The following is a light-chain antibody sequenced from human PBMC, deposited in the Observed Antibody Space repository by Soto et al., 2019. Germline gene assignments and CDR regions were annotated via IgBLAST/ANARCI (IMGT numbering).Light chain of an antibody. CDR1: SSDVGGYNY. Sequence: QSALTQPASVSGSPGQSITISCTGTSSDVGGYNYVSWYQQHPGKAPKLIIYEVSNRPSGVSNRCSGSKSGGTASLTVSGLHAEEAADYQCGSWASSVSAYVCGSGVKV. J-gene: IGLJ1*01. CDR3: GSWASSVSAYV. CDR2: EVS. V-gene: IGLV2-14*01.